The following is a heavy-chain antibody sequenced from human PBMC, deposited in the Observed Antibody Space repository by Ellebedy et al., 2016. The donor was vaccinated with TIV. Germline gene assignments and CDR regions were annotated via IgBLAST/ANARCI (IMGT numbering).Heavy chain of an antibody. Sequence: GGSLRLSCAASGFSFRSYWMTWVRQAPGKGLEWVANINQDGREKYYVDSVKGRFTISRDNAKTSLYLQMNSLGADETAMYYCASDGSYGDYRSPTHAFVMWGQGTMVSVSS. CDR1: GFSFRSYW. J-gene: IGHJ3*02. CDR2: INQDGREK. V-gene: IGHV3-7*01. D-gene: IGHD4-17*01. CDR3: ASDGSYGDYRSPTHAFVM.